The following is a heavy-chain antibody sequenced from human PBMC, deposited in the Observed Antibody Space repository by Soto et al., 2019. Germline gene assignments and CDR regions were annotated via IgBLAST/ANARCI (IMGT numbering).Heavy chain of an antibody. J-gene: IGHJ4*02. D-gene: IGHD2-21*02. Sequence: QVQLMQSGAEVKKPGASVKVSCKASGDTFTDYYIHWVRQAPGQGLEWMGTVNPSGGHTTYAQHFLGRVTMTRDTCTSTLYMELTSLTSDDTAIYYCARGGHVVVVTAALDSWGQGTLVTVSS. CDR3: ARGGHVVVVTAALDS. V-gene: IGHV1-46*01. CDR2: VNPSGGHT. CDR1: GDTFTDYY.